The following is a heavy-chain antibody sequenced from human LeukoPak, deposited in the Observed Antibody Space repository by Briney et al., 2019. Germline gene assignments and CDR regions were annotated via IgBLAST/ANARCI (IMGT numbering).Heavy chain of an antibody. D-gene: IGHD3-22*01. CDR3: ARDYYGSGYYYPQSRLGYFQH. Sequence: ASVKVSCKASGYTFTSYAMHWVRQAPGQRLEWMGWINAGNGNTKYSQKFQGRVTITRDTSASTAYMELSSLRSEDTAVYYCARDYYGSGYYYPQSRLGYFQHWGQGTLVTVSS. J-gene: IGHJ1*01. CDR2: INAGNGNT. V-gene: IGHV1-3*01. CDR1: GYTFTSYA.